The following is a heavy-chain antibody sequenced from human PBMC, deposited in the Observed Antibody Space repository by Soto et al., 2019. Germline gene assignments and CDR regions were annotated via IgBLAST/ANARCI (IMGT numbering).Heavy chain of an antibody. J-gene: IGHJ5*02. Sequence: QVQLQESGPGLVKPSGTLSLTCAVSGGSISSSNWWSWVRQPPGKGLEWIGEIYHSGSTNYNPSLKSRVTISVDMSKNQFSLKLGAETAADTAVYYCGRGGGVVGARWRKPFDPRVQGTLVTVSS. CDR3: GRGGGVVGARWRKPFDP. D-gene: IGHD1-26*01. CDR2: IYHSGST. CDR1: GGSISSSNW. V-gene: IGHV4-4*02.